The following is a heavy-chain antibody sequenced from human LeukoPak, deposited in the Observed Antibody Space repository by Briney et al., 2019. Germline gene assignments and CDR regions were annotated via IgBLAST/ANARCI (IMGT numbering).Heavy chain of an antibody. CDR1: GGSISNHY. D-gene: IGHD5-12*01. CDR3: ARHSGAYDYWLGY. CDR2: IYYSGRT. Sequence: SETLSLTCTVYGGSISNHYWSWIRQPPGKGLEWIGNIYYSGRTNYNPSLRCRVTISVDTSKKQFSLKLNSVTAADTAVYYCARHSGAYDYWLGYWGQGTLVTVSS. J-gene: IGHJ4*02. V-gene: IGHV4-59*08.